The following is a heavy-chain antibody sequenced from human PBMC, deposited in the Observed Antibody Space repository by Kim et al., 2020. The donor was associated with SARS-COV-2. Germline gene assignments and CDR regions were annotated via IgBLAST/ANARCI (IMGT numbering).Heavy chain of an antibody. Sequence: SVKVSCKASGGTFSSYAISWVRQAPGQGLEWMGGIIPIFGTANYAQKFQGRVTITADESTSTAYMELSSLRSEDTAVYYCARGTQITMVRGVITETSYYYYYGMDVWGQGTTVTVSS. CDR3: ARGTQITMVRGVITETSYYYYYGMDV. CDR2: IIPIFGTA. J-gene: IGHJ6*02. V-gene: IGHV1-69*13. D-gene: IGHD3-10*01. CDR1: GGTFSSYA.